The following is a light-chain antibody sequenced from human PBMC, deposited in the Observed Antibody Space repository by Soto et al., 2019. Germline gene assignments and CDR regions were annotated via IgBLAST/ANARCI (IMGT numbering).Light chain of an antibody. CDR3: SSYTSSSTRV. J-gene: IGLJ7*01. V-gene: IGLV2-14*01. Sequence: QSALTQPASVSGSPGQSITISCTGTSSDLGGYNYVSWYQHHPGKAPKLMIYEVSKRPSGVSNRFSGSKSGNTASLTISGLQAEDEAEYYCSSYTSSSTRVFGSGTQLTVL. CDR1: SSDLGGYNY. CDR2: EVS.